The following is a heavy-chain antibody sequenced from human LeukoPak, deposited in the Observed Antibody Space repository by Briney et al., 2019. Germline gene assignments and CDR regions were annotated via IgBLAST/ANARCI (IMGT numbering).Heavy chain of an antibody. D-gene: IGHD3-22*01. J-gene: IGHJ4*02. V-gene: IGHV3-23*01. CDR1: GFTLSSYA. Sequence: PGGSLRLSCVASGFTLSSYAMSWVRQAPGKGLEWVSGISGSGGSTYYADSVKGRFTISRDNSKNTLYLQMNSLRAEDTAVYYCAKEGAYYYDSHFDYWGQGTLVTVSS. CDR2: ISGSGGST. CDR3: AKEGAYYYDSHFDY.